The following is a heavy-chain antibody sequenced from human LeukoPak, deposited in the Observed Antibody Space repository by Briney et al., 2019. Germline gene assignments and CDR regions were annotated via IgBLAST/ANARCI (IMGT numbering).Heavy chain of an antibody. Sequence: PSQTLSLTCAISGDSVSSNSAAWNWIRQSPSRGLEWLGRTYYRSKWYNDYAVSVKSRITINPDTSKNQFSLKLSSVTAADTAVYYCARRMIRGIQLWLRPFDYWGQGTLVTVSS. J-gene: IGHJ4*02. CDR1: GDSVSSNSAA. V-gene: IGHV6-1*01. D-gene: IGHD5-18*01. CDR2: TYYRSKWYN. CDR3: ARRMIRGIQLWLRPFDY.